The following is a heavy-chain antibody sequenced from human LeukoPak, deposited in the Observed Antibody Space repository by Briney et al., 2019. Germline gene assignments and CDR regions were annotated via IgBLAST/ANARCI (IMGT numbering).Heavy chain of an antibody. CDR2: ISGDGGWT. D-gene: IGHD3-3*01. V-gene: IGHV3-43*02. CDR3: AKDGGSGYSSTYFFDN. CDR1: GFTFDDYA. Sequence: PGGSLRLSCAASGFTFDDYAMHWVRQAPGKGLLWVSLISGDGGWTYYADSLKGRFTISRDNSKNSLYLQMNSLTTEDTALYYCAKDGGSGYSSTYFFDNWGQGTLVTVSS. J-gene: IGHJ4*02.